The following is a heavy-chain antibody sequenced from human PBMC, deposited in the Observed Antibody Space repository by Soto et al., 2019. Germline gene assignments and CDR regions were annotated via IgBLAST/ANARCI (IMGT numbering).Heavy chain of an antibody. D-gene: IGHD2-21*01. V-gene: IGHV1-18*01. Sequence: ASGKVCCKAFGVTFPRYGISLVRQAPGQGLEWMGWISAYDGNTNYAQKVQGRVTMTTDTSTSTAYMELRSLRSDDTAVYYCARHNSQWPNWFDPWGQGTLVTVSS. CDR1: GVTFPRYG. CDR3: ARHNSQWPNWFDP. CDR2: ISAYDGNT. J-gene: IGHJ5*02.